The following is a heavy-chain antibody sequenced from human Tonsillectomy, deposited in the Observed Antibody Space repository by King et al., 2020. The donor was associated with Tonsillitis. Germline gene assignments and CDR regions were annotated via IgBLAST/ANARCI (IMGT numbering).Heavy chain of an antibody. CDR1: GFTFSSYA. D-gene: IGHD7-27*01. V-gene: IGHV3-30*04. J-gene: IGHJ4*02. Sequence: VQLVESGGGVVQPGRSLRLSCAASGFTFSSYAMHWVRQAPGKGLEWVTIISFDGRNKYYADSVKGRFTISRDNSKNTLYLQMNSLRAEDTAVYYCAIWGGWTDCWGQGTLVTVSS. CDR2: ISFDGRNK. CDR3: AIWGGWTDC.